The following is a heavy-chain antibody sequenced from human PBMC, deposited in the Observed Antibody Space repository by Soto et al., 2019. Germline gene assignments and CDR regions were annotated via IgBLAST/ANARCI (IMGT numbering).Heavy chain of an antibody. CDR3: ARGRYWDY. CDR2: ISAHNHNT. V-gene: IGHV1-18*01. D-gene: IGHD2-8*02. J-gene: IGHJ4*02. CDR1: GYTFTSYG. Sequence: QVHLVQSGAEVKKPGASVKVSCKGSGYTFTSYGISWVRQAPGQGLEWMGWISAHNHNTNYAQKLEGRVTVTTDTATSTAYMELMSLISDDTAVYYCARGRYWDYWGQGTLVPVSS.